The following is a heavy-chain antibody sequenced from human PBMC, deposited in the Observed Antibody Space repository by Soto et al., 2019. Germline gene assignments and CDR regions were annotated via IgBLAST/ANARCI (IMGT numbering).Heavy chain of an antibody. J-gene: IGHJ3*02. D-gene: IGHD3-16*01. CDR2: ISGGFP. V-gene: IGHV3-23*01. Sequence: GGSLRLSCAASGFTFSSYAMSWVRQAPGKGLEWVSAISGGFPYYADSVKGRFSISRDSSKNTLNLQMNSLRAEDTAVYYCAKASSGGLDAFDIWGQGTVVTVS. CDR3: AKASSGGLDAFDI. CDR1: GFTFSSYA.